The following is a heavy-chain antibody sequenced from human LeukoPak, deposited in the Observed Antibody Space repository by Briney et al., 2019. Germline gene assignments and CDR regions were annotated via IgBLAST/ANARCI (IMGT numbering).Heavy chain of an antibody. D-gene: IGHD3-10*01. CDR3: AKDLYGSGSYEIRLFDY. CDR2: IRYDGSRE. CDR1: GFIFSSYG. J-gene: IGHJ4*02. Sequence: GGSLRLSCAASGFIFSSYGIHWVRQAPGKGLEGVAFIRYDGSRELYADSVKGRFTISRDNSKNTLYLQMNSLRVEDTAVYYCAKDLYGSGSYEIRLFDYWGQGTLVTVSS. V-gene: IGHV3-30*02.